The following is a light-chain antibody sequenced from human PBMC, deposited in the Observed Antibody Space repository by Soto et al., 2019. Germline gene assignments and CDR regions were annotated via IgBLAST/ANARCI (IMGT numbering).Light chain of an antibody. V-gene: IGLV2-14*01. CDR2: EVS. J-gene: IGLJ1*01. CDR3: SSYTSNTTL. CDR1: SSAFGTYNY. Sequence: QSALTQPASVSGSPGQSITISCTGTSSAFGTYNYVSWYQQHPGKAPKLMIYEVSNRPSGVSNRFSGSKSGNTASLTISGLQADDEADYYCSSYTSNTTLFGTGTKVTVL.